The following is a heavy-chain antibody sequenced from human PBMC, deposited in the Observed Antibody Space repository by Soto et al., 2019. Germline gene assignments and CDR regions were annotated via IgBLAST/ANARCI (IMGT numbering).Heavy chain of an antibody. Sequence: QITLKQSGPSLVKPTQTLTLTGTFSGFSLTSGVVGVVWIRQPPGEALECLALIYWNDEQYYNPSLRNRLTITEYTSKNQVVLTMTNMDPVDTATYYCAHRLPGPSGYDVWGQGTTV. V-gene: IGHV2-5*01. D-gene: IGHD6-13*01. J-gene: IGHJ6*02. CDR2: IYWNDEQ. CDR1: GFSLTSGVVG. CDR3: AHRLPGPSGYDV.